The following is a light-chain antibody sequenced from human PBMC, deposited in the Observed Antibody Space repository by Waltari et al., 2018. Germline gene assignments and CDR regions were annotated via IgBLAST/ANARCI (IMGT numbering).Light chain of an antibody. CDR2: DVN. J-gene: IGLJ2*01. Sequence: QSALAQPASVSGSPGQSLTFPCPRITTDGYTSVSWYQQQPTKVPRLIIYDVNKRPSGISNRFSGSKSGDTASLTISGLQADDEGDYYCCSYGSGSTYVVFGGGTKLTVL. CDR3: CSYGSGSTYVV. V-gene: IGLV2-23*02. CDR1: TTDGYTS.